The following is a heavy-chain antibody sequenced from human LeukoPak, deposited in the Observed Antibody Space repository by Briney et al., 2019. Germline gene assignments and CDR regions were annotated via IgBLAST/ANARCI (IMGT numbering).Heavy chain of an antibody. D-gene: IGHD3-9*01. V-gene: IGHV3-48*03. CDR1: VFTCSSYE. CDR3: ARERYYDILTGYTY. Sequence: GGSLRLSCAASVFTCSSYEMNWVRQAPGKGLEWVSYISSSGSTIYYADSVKGRFTISRDNAKNSLYLQMNSLRAEDTAIYYCARERYYDILTGYTYWGQGTLVTVSS. J-gene: IGHJ4*02. CDR2: ISSSGSTI.